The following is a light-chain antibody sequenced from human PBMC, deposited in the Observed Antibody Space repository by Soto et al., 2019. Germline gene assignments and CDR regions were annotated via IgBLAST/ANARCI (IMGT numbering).Light chain of an antibody. Sequence: QSVLTQPPSASGSPGQSVTISCTGTSSDVGGYNYVSWYQQHPGKAPKLMIYEVSKRPSGVPDRFSGSKSGNTASLTVSGLQAEDEADYYCSSYAGSNKVFGTGTNHRP. CDR2: EVS. J-gene: IGLJ1*01. CDR3: SSYAGSNKV. CDR1: SSDVGGYNY. V-gene: IGLV2-8*01.